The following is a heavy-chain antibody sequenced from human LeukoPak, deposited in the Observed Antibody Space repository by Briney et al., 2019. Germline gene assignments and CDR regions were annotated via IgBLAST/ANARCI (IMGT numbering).Heavy chain of an antibody. J-gene: IGHJ3*02. Sequence: PSETLSLTCTVSGGSISSYYWSWIRQPPGKGLEWIGYIYYSGSTNYNPSLKSRVTVSVDTSKNQFSLKLSSVTAADTAVYYCARAAGVPVAFDIWGQGTMVTASS. D-gene: IGHD2-8*01. CDR2: IYYSGST. CDR3: ARAAGVPVAFDI. V-gene: IGHV4-59*01. CDR1: GGSISSYY.